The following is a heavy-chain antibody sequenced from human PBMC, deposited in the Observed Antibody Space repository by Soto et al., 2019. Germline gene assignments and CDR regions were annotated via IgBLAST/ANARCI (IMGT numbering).Heavy chain of an antibody. J-gene: IGHJ1*01. CDR3: ANLAAADAEDFQQ. CDR1: GFTFSSYS. Sequence: HPXGALRLTFAASGFTFSSYSMSWVRQAPGKGLDWVSAISGSGGSTYYADSVKGRFTISRDNYKNTLYLQMNSLRAEDTAVYYCANLAAADAEDFQQWGQGTLVTVS. CDR2: ISGSGGST. V-gene: IGHV3-23*01. D-gene: IGHD6-13*01.